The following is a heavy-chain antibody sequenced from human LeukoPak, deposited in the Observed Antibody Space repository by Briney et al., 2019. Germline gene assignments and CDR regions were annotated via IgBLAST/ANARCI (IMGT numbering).Heavy chain of an antibody. CDR2: IWYDGSNK. Sequence: GGSLRLSCAASGFTFSSYGMHWVRQAPGKGLEWVAVIWYDGSNKYYADSVKGRFTISRDKSKNTLYLQMNSLRAEDTAVYYCAKDNHNIAAAEGYYYYYYMDVRGKGTTVTVSS. V-gene: IGHV3-33*03. J-gene: IGHJ6*03. CDR1: GFTFSSYG. D-gene: IGHD6-13*01. CDR3: AKDNHNIAAAEGYYYYYYMDV.